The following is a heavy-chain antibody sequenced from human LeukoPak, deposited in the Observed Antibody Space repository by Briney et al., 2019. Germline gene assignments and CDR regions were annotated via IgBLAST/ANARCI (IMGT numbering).Heavy chain of an antibody. CDR2: IASDGRDK. CDR1: GFTFTSHA. CDR3: ARDLTRSARYDFDY. J-gene: IGHJ4*02. Sequence: GRSLRLSCAASGFTFTSHAMHWVRQAPGKGLEWATVIASDGRDKHYADSVKGRFTISRDNSKNTVYLQMDSLRTEDAAIYYCARDLTRSARYDFDYWGPGTLVTVSS. D-gene: IGHD6-6*01. V-gene: IGHV3-30*04.